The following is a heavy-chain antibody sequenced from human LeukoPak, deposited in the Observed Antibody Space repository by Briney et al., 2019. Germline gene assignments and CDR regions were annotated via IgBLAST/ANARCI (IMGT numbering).Heavy chain of an antibody. V-gene: IGHV3-9*01. Sequence: GGSLRLSCAASGFTFSSYAMSWVRQAPGKGLEWVSGISWNSGSIGYADSVKGRFTISRDNAKNSLYLQMNSLRAEDTALYYCAKDNLWGRGTLVTVSS. CDR1: GFTFSSYA. CDR2: ISWNSGSI. CDR3: AKDNL. J-gene: IGHJ5*02.